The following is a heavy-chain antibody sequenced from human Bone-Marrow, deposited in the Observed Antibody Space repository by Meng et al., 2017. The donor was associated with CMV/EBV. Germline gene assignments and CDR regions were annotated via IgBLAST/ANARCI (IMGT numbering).Heavy chain of an antibody. CDR2: IYWDADK. CDR1: WFSFRTSVIG. V-gene: IGHV2-5*02. Sequence: ITSKESVATLVKAPQTPGLTGNVSWFSFRTSVIGEGRIRQPPGKALEWLALIYWDADKRYSPSLKSRLTLTKDTSKNPVVLTMTNMDPVDTATYYCARRRYDGSGSLDFWGQGTLVTVSS. D-gene: IGHD3-10*01. J-gene: IGHJ4*02. CDR3: ARRRYDGSGSLDF.